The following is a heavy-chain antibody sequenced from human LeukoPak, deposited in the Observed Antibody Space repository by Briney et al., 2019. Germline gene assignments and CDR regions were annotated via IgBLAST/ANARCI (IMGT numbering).Heavy chain of an antibody. CDR3: TKGGSSSPRSTFDY. CDR2: INGDGSTT. Sequence: GGSLRLPCAASGFTFSSYWMHWVRQAPGKGLVWVSHINGDGSTTSYADSVKGRFTISRDNAKNTVYLQMNSLRAEDTAVYYCTKGGSSSPRSTFDYWGQGTLLTVSS. CDR1: GFTFSSYW. V-gene: IGHV3-74*01. D-gene: IGHD6-13*01. J-gene: IGHJ4*02.